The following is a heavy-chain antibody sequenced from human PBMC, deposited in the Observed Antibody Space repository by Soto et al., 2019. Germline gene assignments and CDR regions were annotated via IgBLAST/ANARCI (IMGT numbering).Heavy chain of an antibody. CDR2: IYYSGST. D-gene: IGHD2-21*02. V-gene: IGHV4-30-4*01. J-gene: IGHJ2*01. Sequence: SETLSLTCTVSGGSISSGDYYWSWIRQPPGKGLEWIGYIYYSGSTYYNPSLKSRVTISVDTSKNQFSLKLSSVTAADTAVYYCARVREETASYWYFDLWGRGTLVTVSS. CDR1: GGSISSGDYY. CDR3: ARVREETASYWYFDL.